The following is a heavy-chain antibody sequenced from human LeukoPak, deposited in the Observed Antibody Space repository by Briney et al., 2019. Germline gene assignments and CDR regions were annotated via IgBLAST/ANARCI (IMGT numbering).Heavy chain of an antibody. V-gene: IGHV1-2*02. CDR3: ARTRGATFYYYMDV. Sequence: ASVKVSCKASGYTFTGYYMHWVRQAPGQGLEWMGWINPNSGGTNYAQKFQGRVTMTRDTSISTAYVELSRLRSDDTAVYYCARTRGATFYYYMDVWGKGTTVTVSS. CDR2: INPNSGGT. D-gene: IGHD1-26*01. CDR1: GYTFTGYY. J-gene: IGHJ6*03.